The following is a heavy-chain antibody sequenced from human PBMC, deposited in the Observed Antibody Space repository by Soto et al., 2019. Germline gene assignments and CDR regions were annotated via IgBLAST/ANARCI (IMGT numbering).Heavy chain of an antibody. J-gene: IGHJ4*02. CDR1: GGSISSGAYY. D-gene: IGHD3-22*01. CDR2: IYYSGNT. V-gene: IGHV4-31*03. Sequence: TRAITCTVSGGSISSGAYYWNWIRQHPGKGLEWIGYIYYSGNTYYNPSLKSRITISVDTSKNQFSLKLTSVTAADTAVYYCASSYSGYLDNWGQGTLVTVSS. CDR3: ASSYSGYLDN.